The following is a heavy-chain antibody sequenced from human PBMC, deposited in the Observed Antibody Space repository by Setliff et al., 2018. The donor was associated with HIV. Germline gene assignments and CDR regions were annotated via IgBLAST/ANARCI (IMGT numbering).Heavy chain of an antibody. V-gene: IGHV1-69*13. Sequence: SVKVSCKASGGPFSTYTITWVRQAPGQGLEWIGGILPLLGSTNYAQKFQDRVTITADESTRIAYMELSSLTSEDTAIYYCARGALVVSGVSGFDSWGPGTPVTVSS. CDR3: ARGALVVSGVSGFDS. CDR1: GGPFSTYT. D-gene: IGHD7-27*01. J-gene: IGHJ5*01. CDR2: ILPLLGST.